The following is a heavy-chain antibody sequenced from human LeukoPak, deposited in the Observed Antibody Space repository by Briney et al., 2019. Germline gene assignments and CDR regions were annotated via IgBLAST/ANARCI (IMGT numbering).Heavy chain of an antibody. Sequence: GASVKVSCKASGYTFTSYYMHWVRQAPGQGLEWMGWINPNSGGTNYAQKFQGRVTMTRDTSISTAYMELSRLRSDDTAVYYCARAGIWFGATYYYYYMDVWGKGTTVTISS. CDR2: INPNSGGT. CDR3: ARAGIWFGATYYYYYMDV. D-gene: IGHD3-10*01. V-gene: IGHV1-2*02. CDR1: GYTFTSYY. J-gene: IGHJ6*03.